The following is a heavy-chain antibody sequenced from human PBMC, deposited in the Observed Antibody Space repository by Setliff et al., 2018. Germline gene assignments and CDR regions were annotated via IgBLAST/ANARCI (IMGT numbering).Heavy chain of an antibody. J-gene: IGHJ4*02. CDR1: GYSITSGFY. V-gene: IGHV4-38-2*01. Sequence: KPSETLSLTCAVSGYSITSGFYWGWIRQPPGKGLEWIGSVYRGGTTYYNPSLKSRLTISVDTSSNQFSLKLSSVTAADTAIYYCARSLVGATYSVYFDYWGQGTLVTVSS. CDR2: VYRGGTT. D-gene: IGHD1-26*01. CDR3: ARSLVGATYSVYFDY.